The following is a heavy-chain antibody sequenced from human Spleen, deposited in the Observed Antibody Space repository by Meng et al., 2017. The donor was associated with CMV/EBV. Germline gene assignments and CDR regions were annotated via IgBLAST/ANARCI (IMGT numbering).Heavy chain of an antibody. CDR2: IYYSGST. J-gene: IGHJ3*02. V-gene: IGHV4-59*12. CDR1: GGSISSYY. D-gene: IGHD2-2*01. Sequence: SETLSLTCTVSGGSISSYYWSWIRQPPGKGLEWIGYIYYSGSTNYNPSLKSRVTISVDTSKNQFSLKLSSVTAADTAVYYCAREFPYCSSTSCYSGAFDIWGQGTMVTVSS. CDR3: AREFPYCSSTSCYSGAFDI.